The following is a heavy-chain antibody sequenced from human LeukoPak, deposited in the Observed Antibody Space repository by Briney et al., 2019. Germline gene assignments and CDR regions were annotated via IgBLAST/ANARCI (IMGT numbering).Heavy chain of an antibody. CDR1: GFTFSNSA. CDR2: LSGSGITT. V-gene: IGHV3-23*01. D-gene: IGHD6-19*01. Sequence: GGSLRLSCAASGFTFSNSAMSWVRQAPGKGLEWVSTLSGSGITTYYADSVTGRFTISRDNSKNTLYLQMNSLRVEDTAVYYCAKGIYSSGWSYFDYWGHGTLVTVSS. J-gene: IGHJ4*01. CDR3: AKGIYSSGWSYFDY.